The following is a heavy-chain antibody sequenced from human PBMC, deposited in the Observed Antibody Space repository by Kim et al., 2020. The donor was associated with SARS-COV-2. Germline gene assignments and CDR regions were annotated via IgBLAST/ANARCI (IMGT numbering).Heavy chain of an antibody. CDR1: GYSFTSYW. J-gene: IGHJ6*02. D-gene: IGHD3-3*01. V-gene: IGHV5-10-1*01. CDR2: IDPSDSYT. Sequence: GESLKISCKGSGYSFTSYWISWVRQMPGKGLEWMGRIDPSDSYTNYSPSFQGHVTISADKSISTAYLQWSSLKASDTAMYYCARSSLYGDFGVVSNGMDVWGQGTTVTVSS. CDR3: ARSSLYGDFGVVSNGMDV.